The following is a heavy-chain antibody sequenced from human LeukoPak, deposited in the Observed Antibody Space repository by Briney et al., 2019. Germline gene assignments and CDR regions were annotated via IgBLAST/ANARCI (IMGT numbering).Heavy chain of an antibody. CDR1: GFTFDDYA. D-gene: IGHD3-22*01. V-gene: IGHV3-43D*03. J-gene: IGHJ4*02. CDR2: ISWDGGST. CDR3: AKDLRTYYYDSSGYYNSIFDY. Sequence: PGGSLRLSCVASGFTFDDYAMHWVRQAPGKGLEWVSLISWDGGSTSYADSVKGRFIISRDNSKDSLYLQMNSLRAEDTAFYYCAKDLRTYYYDSSGYYNSIFDYWGQGTLVTVSS.